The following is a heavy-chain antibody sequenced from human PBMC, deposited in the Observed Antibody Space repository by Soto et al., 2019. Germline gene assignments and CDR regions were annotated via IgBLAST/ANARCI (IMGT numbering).Heavy chain of an antibody. CDR2: IYSDGST. V-gene: IGHV3-53*04. D-gene: IGHD3-22*01. CDR1: GFTVSSNY. J-gene: IGHJ6*02. CDR3: ARDPYYDSSGYLASNGMDV. Sequence: EVQLVESGGGLVQPGGSLRLSCAASGFTVSSNYMSWVRQAPGKGLEWVSVIYSDGSTYYADSVKGRFTISRHNSKNTLYLKMNSRRAEDTAVYYCARDPYYDSSGYLASNGMDVWGQGTTVTVSS.